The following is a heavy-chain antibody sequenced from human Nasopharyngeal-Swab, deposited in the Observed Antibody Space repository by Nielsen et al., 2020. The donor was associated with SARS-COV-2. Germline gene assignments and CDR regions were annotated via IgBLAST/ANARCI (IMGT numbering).Heavy chain of an antibody. D-gene: IGHD5-12*01. CDR2: IKQDGSEK. V-gene: IGHV3-7*01. CDR3: ARDDSYENSGMDV. CDR1: GFTFSSYW. Sequence: GESLKISCAASGFTFSSYWMSWVRQAPGKGLEWVANIKQDGSEKYYVDSVKGRFTISRDNAKNSLYLQMNSLRAEDTAVYYCARDDSYENSGMDVWGQGTTVTVSS. J-gene: IGHJ6*02.